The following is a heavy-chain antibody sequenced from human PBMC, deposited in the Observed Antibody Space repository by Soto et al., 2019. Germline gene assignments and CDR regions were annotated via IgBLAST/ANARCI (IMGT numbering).Heavy chain of an antibody. CDR1: GGSISSGGYY. CDR2: IYYSGST. D-gene: IGHD2-15*01. V-gene: IGHV4-31*03. Sequence: QVQLQESGPGLVKPSQTLSLTCTVSGGSISSGGYYWSWIRQHPGKGLAWIGYIYYSGSTYYNPSLKGRVTISVDTSKTQFSLKLSSVTAADTAVYYCARGGIVVVVAARDAFDIWGQGTMVTVSS. J-gene: IGHJ3*02. CDR3: ARGGIVVVVAARDAFDI.